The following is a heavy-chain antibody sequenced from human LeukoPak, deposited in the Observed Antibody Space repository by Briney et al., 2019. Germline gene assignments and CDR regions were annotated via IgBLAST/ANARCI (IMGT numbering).Heavy chain of an antibody. CDR2: IYYTGSI. CDR1: GGSISRNY. J-gene: IGHJ4*02. Sequence: SETLSLTCTVSGGSISRNYWSWIRKPPGKGLQWIGYIYYTGSINHNPSLKSRVTISVDTSKNQFSLRLSSVTAADTAVYYCARALGSVGYVYFDYWGQGTLVTVSS. D-gene: IGHD5-12*01. CDR3: ARALGSVGYVYFDY. V-gene: IGHV4-59*01.